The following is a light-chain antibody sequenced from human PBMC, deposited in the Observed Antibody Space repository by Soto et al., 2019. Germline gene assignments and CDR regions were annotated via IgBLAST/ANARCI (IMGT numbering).Light chain of an antibody. V-gene: IGKV1-5*01. J-gene: IGKJ3*01. CDR1: QSISSW. CDR2: DAS. Sequence: DIQMTQSPSTLSASVGDRVTITCRASQSISSWLAWYQQKPGKAPKLLIYDASSLASGVPSRFSGSGSGTEFTLTISSLQPDDFAVYYCQQFNSDFGHGTTVDIK. CDR3: QQFNSD.